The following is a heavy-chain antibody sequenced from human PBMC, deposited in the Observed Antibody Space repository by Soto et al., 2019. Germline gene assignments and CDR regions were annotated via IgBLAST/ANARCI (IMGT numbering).Heavy chain of an antibody. Sequence: GGSLRLSCAASGFTFSSYSMNWVRQAPGKGLEWVSSISSSSSYIYYADSVKGRFTISRDNAKNSLYLQMNSLRAEDTAVYYCARDSFLTPYYDYIWGSYRFYDAFDIWGQGTMVTVSS. CDR2: ISSSSSYI. CDR3: ARDSFLTPYYDYIWGSYRFYDAFDI. CDR1: GFTFSSYS. V-gene: IGHV3-21*01. D-gene: IGHD3-16*02. J-gene: IGHJ3*02.